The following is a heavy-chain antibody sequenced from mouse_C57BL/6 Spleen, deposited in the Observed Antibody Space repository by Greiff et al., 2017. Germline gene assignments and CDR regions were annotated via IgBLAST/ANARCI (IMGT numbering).Heavy chain of an antibody. CDR1: GYTFTEST. J-gene: IGHJ3*01. CDR2: VYPGSGSI. Sequence: QVQLQQSGAELVKPGASVKLSCKASGYTFTESTIHWVKQRSGQGLEWIGWVYPGSGSIKYNEKFKDKATLTADKSSSTVYMELSSLTSEDSAVYCCARHEEMGRGFAYWGQGTLVTVSA. CDR3: ARHEEMGRGFAY. V-gene: IGHV1-62-2*01. D-gene: IGHD4-1*01.